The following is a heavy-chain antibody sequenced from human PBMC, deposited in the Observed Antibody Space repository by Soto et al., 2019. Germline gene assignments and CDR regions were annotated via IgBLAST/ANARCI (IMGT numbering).Heavy chain of an antibody. CDR3: AIRRRGYCSGGSCYPRDAFDI. D-gene: IGHD2-15*01. J-gene: IGHJ3*02. CDR2: IYYSGST. Sequence: QLQLQESGPGLVKPSETLSLTCTVSGGSISSSSYYWGWIRQPPGKGLEWIGSIYYSGSTYYNPSLKSRVTISVDTSKNQFSLKLSSVTAADTAVCYCAIRRRGYCSGGSCYPRDAFDIWGQGTMVTVST. V-gene: IGHV4-39*01. CDR1: GGSISSSSYY.